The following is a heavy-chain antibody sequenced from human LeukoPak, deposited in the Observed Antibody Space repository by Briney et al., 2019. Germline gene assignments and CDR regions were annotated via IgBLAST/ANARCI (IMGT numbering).Heavy chain of an antibody. D-gene: IGHD5-18*01. V-gene: IGHV6-1*01. CDR3: ARAVDTAMVAGYNWFDP. CDR2: THYRSKWYN. CDR1: GDSVSSNSAA. Sequence: SQTLSLTCAISGDSVSSNSAAWNWIRQSPSRGLEWLGRTHYRSKWYNDYAVSVKSRITINPDTSKNQFSLQLNSVTPEDTAVYYCARAVDTAMVAGYNWFDPWGQGTLVTVSS. J-gene: IGHJ5*02.